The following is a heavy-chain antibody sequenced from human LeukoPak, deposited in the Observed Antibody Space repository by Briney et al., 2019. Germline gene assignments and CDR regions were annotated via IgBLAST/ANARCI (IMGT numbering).Heavy chain of an antibody. CDR1: GFTFISYW. CDR3: ARGSSVVALE. D-gene: IGHD2-15*01. V-gene: IGHV3-74*01. Sequence: PGGSLRLSCAASGFTFISYWMRWVRQVPGKGLVWVSRITSEGSSTSYADSVKGRFTISRDNAKNTLYLQMNSLRAEDTAVYYCARGSSVVALEWRQRTLVTVSS. CDR2: ITSEGSST. J-gene: IGHJ4*02.